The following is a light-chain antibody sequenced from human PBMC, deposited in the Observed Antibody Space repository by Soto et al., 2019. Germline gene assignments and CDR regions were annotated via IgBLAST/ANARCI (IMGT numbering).Light chain of an antibody. CDR2: GAS. J-gene: IGKJ1*01. CDR1: QSVSTN. V-gene: IGKV3-15*01. CDR3: QQYNNWWT. Sequence: IVMTQSPATLSVSPGERVTLSCRASQSVSTNLAWYQQKPGQAPRLLISGASTRATGIPARFSGSGSGTEFTLTISSLQSEDFAVYYWQQYNNWWTFGQGTKVEIK.